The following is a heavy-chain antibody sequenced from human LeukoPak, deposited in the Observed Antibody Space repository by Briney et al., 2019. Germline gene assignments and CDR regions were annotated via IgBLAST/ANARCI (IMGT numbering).Heavy chain of an antibody. J-gene: IGHJ4*02. CDR3: ASGYYDSGYYYFDY. V-gene: IGHV4-39*07. CDR1: GGSISSSYYY. CDR2: MYNSGST. Sequence: SETLSLTCTVSGGSISSSYYYWGWIRQPPGKGLEWIGTMYNSGSTDYNPSLESRVTISVDTSKNQFSLKLSSVTAADTAVYYCASGYYDSGYYYFDYWGQGTLVTVSS. D-gene: IGHD3-22*01.